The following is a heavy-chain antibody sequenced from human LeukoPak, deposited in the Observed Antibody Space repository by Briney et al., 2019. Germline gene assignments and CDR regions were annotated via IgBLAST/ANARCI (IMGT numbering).Heavy chain of an antibody. CDR2: IYYSRNT. CDR1: GVSISSSNSY. D-gene: IGHD2-15*01. CDR3: ARTRLGYCSGGSCYRYYFDY. J-gene: IGHJ4*02. V-gene: IGHV4-39*01. Sequence: SETLSLTCTVSGVSISSSNSYWGWIRQPPGKGLEWIASIYYSRNTYYNASLKSQVSISIDTSKNQFSLRLTSVTAADTAVYYCARTRLGYCSGGSCYRYYFDYWGQGTLVTVSS.